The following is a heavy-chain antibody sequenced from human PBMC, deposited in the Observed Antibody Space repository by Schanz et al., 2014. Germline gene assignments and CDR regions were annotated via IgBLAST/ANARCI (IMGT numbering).Heavy chain of an antibody. V-gene: IGHV3-23*04. J-gene: IGHJ6*02. CDR1: GFTFSSYG. D-gene: IGHD3-22*01. CDR3: AKIRYDSSGYYLPYYGMDV. Sequence: EVQLVESGGGLVQPGGSLRLSCAASGFTFSSYGMSWVRQAPGKGLEWVSAISGSGGSTYYADSVKGRFTISRDNSKNTLYLQLNSLRAEDTAVYYCAKIRYDSSGYYLPYYGMDVWGQGTTVIVSS. CDR2: ISGSGGST.